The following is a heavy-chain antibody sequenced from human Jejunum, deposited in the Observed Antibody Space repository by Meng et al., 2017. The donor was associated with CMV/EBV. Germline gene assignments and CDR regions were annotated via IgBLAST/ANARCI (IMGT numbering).Heavy chain of an antibody. CDR3: AKDNGWLSAY. Sequence: LSCAAAGFTFSSSGMSWVRQAPGKGLEWVSGISGTATSTYYADSVKGRFTISRDNSKNTLYLQMNSLRAEDTAVYYCAKDNGWLSAYWGQGTLVTVSS. CDR2: ISGTATST. V-gene: IGHV3-23*01. J-gene: IGHJ4*02. D-gene: IGHD3-22*01. CDR1: GFTFSSSG.